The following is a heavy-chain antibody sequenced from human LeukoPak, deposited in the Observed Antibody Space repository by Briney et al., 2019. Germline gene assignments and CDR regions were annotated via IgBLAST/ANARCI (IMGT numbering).Heavy chain of an antibody. V-gene: IGHV4-34*01. D-gene: IGHD4-17*01. J-gene: IGHJ5*02. Sequence: PSETLSLTCAVYGGSFSGYYWSWIRQPPGKGLEWIGEINHSGSTNYNPSLKSRVTISVDTSKNQFSLKLSSVTAADTAVYYCARNGDYGDLPTLNWFDPWGQGTLVTVSS. CDR3: ARNGDYGDLPTLNWFDP. CDR2: INHSGST. CDR1: GGSFSGYY.